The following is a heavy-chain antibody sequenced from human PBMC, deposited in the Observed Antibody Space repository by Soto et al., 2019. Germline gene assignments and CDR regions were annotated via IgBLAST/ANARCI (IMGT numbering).Heavy chain of an antibody. CDR3: AKDRERGYSYGLYYHYYGMDV. CDR2: ISGSGGST. CDR1: GFTFSSYA. D-gene: IGHD5-18*01. Sequence: GGSLRLSCAASGFTFSSYAMSWVRQAPGKGLEWVSAISGSGGSTYYADSVKGRFTISRDNSKNTLYLQMNSLRAEDMAVYYCAKDRERGYSYGLYYHYYGMDVWGQGTTVTVSS. V-gene: IGHV3-23*01. J-gene: IGHJ6*02.